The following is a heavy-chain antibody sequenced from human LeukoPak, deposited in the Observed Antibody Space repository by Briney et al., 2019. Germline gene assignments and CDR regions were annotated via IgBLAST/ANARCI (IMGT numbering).Heavy chain of an antibody. Sequence: ASVKVSRKASGYTFTNYNMSWVRQAPGQGLEWMGWINPNSGGTNYAQKFQGRVTMTRDTSITTAYMELIRLGSDDTAVYYCARHPGKVTNDWYFDPWGRGTLVTVSS. J-gene: IGHJ2*01. CDR1: GYTFTNYN. CDR3: ARHPGKVTNDWYFDP. V-gene: IGHV1-2*02. CDR2: INPNSGGT. D-gene: IGHD4-23*01.